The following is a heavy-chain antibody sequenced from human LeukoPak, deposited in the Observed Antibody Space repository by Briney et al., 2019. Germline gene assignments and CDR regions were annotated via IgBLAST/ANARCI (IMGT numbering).Heavy chain of an antibody. J-gene: IGHJ3*02. Sequence: KFQGRVTITRDTSASTAYMELNSLRSEDTAVYYCARDRLWLNAFDIWGQGTMVTVSS. V-gene: IGHV1-3*01. D-gene: IGHD6-19*01. CDR3: ARDRLWLNAFDI.